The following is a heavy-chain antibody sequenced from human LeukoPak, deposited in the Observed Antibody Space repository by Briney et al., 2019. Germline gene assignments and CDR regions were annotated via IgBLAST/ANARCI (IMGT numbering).Heavy chain of an antibody. CDR3: ARLYGSGPRGAFDI. V-gene: IGHV4-59*08. CDR1: GVSLGREF. CDR2: IYDIGTT. J-gene: IGHJ3*02. Sequence: PSETLCLTCTASGVSLGREFWTWIRQPPGKGLEWIGYIYDIGTTNYNPSLKSRVTIFVDTSRNQFSLNLTSVTAADTAVYYCARLYGSGPRGAFDIWGQGTLVTVSS. D-gene: IGHD3-10*01.